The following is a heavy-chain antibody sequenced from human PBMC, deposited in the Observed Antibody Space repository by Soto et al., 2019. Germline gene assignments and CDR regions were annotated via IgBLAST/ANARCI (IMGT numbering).Heavy chain of an antibody. CDR1: GGSISSGGYY. Sequence: PSETLSLTCTVSGGSISSGGYYWSWIRQHPGKGLEWIGYIYYSGSTYYNPSLKSRVTISVDTSKNQFSLKLSSVTAADTAVYYCERDLHNSSSWYWFDPWGQGTLVTVSS. J-gene: IGHJ5*02. CDR2: IYYSGST. V-gene: IGHV4-31*03. D-gene: IGHD6-13*01. CDR3: ERDLHNSSSWYWFDP.